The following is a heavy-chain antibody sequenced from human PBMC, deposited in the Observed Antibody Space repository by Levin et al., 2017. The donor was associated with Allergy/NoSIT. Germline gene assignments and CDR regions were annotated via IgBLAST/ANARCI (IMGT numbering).Heavy chain of an antibody. CDR1: GLNVSTYE. J-gene: IGHJ3*02. V-gene: IGHV3-48*03. CDR3: ARVIPSDAFDI. Sequence: GGSLRLSCAASGLNVSTYEMNWVRQAPGKGLEWVSYISVTGSSIQYADSVKGRFTISRDNAKNSVYLQMSSLRFDDTAVYYCARVIPSDAFDIWGRGTVVTVSS. CDR2: ISVTGSSI.